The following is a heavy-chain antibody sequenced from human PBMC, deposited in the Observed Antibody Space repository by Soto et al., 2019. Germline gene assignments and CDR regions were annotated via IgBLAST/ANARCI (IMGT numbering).Heavy chain of an antibody. CDR1: GFTFSSYA. CDR3: VLTLGQQLFDY. V-gene: IGHV3-23*01. J-gene: IGHJ4*02. Sequence: GGSLRLSCAASGFTFSSYAMSWVRQAPGKGLEWVSAISGSGGSTYYADSVKGRFTISRDNSKNTLYLQMNSLRAEDTAVYYCVLTLGQQLFDYWGQGTLVTVSS. D-gene: IGHD6-13*01. CDR2: ISGSGGST.